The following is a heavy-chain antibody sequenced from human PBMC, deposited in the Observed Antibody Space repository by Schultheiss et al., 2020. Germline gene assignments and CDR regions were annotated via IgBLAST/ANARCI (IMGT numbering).Heavy chain of an antibody. D-gene: IGHD2-2*01. CDR2: IIPIFGTA. CDR1: GGTFSSYA. V-gene: IGHV1-69*01. J-gene: IGHJ6*02. CDR3: AREGDIVVVPASMDV. Sequence: KISCKASGGTFSSYAISWVRQAPGQGLEWMGGIIPIFGTANYAQKFQGRVTITADESTSTAYMELSSLRSEDTAVYYCAREGDIVVVPASMDVWGQGTTVTISS.